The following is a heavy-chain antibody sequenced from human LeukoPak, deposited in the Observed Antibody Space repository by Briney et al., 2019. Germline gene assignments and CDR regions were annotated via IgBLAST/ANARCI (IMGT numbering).Heavy chain of an antibody. CDR2: IWHDGSNK. J-gene: IGHJ4*02. D-gene: IGHD5-12*01. CDR3: ARDRWTYTYYFDH. Sequence: GGSLRLSCAASGFTFSSFGMHWVRQAPGKGLEWVAVIWHDGSNKDYADSVKGRLAISRDNSKNTLYLEMNSLRAEDTAVYYCARDRWTYTYYFDHWGQGTLVTVSS. CDR1: GFTFSSFG. V-gene: IGHV3-33*01.